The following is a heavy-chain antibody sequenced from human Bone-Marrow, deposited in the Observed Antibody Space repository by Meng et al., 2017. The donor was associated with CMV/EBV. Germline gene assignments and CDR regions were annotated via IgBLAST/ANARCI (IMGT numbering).Heavy chain of an antibody. Sequence: GESLKISCAASGFTVSSNYMSWARQAPGKGLEWVASIKEDGSEKHYVDSVKGRFTISRDNAKNSLYLQMSSLRADDTAVYHCATRSASDQWGQGMLVTVSS. J-gene: IGHJ5*02. D-gene: IGHD3-16*01. V-gene: IGHV3-7*01. CDR3: ATRSASDQ. CDR2: IKEDGSEK. CDR1: GFTVSSNY.